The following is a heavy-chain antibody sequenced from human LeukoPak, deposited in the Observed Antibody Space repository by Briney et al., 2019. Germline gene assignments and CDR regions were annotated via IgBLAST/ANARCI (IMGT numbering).Heavy chain of an antibody. CDR3: ARDYPYYFDY. Sequence: GGSLRLSCAASGFTFSSYNMNWVRQAPGKGLEWVSYISSSSSSIYYADSVKGRFTISRDNAKNSLYLQMNSLRAEDTAVYYCARDYPYYFDYWGQGTLVTVSS. J-gene: IGHJ4*02. V-gene: IGHV3-48*01. CDR1: GFTFSSYN. CDR2: ISSSSSSI.